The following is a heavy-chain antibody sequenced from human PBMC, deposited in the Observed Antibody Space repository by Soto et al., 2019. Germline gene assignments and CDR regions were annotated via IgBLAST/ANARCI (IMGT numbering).Heavy chain of an antibody. CDR3: TPWFGAFDY. D-gene: IGHD3-10*01. CDR2: IYYDGSNK. Sequence: QVQLVEPGGGVGQPGRSLRLSCAASGVTFISYGIHWVRQAPGKGLEWVAVIYYDGSNKYYADSVKGRFTISRDNSKNTLYLQMNSLRAEDTAVYYCTPWFGAFDYWGQGTLVTVSS. CDR1: GVTFISYG. J-gene: IGHJ4*02. V-gene: IGHV3-30*03.